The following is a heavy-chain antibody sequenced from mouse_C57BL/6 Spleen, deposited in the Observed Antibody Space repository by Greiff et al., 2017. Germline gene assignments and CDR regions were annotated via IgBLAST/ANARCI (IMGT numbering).Heavy chain of an antibody. CDR2: ISSGGCYT. Sequence: EVKLVESGGDLVKPGGSLKLSCAASGFTFSSYGMSWVRQTPDKRLEWVATISSGGCYTYYPDSVKGRFTISGNNAKNTLYLQMSSLKSEDTAMDYCARPMITTRYFDVWGTGTTVTVSS. V-gene: IGHV5-6*01. D-gene: IGHD2-4*01. J-gene: IGHJ1*03. CDR3: ARPMITTRYFDV. CDR1: GFTFSSYG.